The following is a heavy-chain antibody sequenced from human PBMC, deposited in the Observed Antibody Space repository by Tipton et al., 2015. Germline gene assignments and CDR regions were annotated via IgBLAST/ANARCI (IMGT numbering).Heavy chain of an antibody. D-gene: IGHD2-21*01. Sequence: SLRLSCAASGFTVSRNYMGWVRQAPGKGLEWVSLIYSGGISNYADFVKGRFTISRDNSKNTLFLQMNSLRADDTAVYFCARGPIEFRAFDMWGQGTTVTVSS. CDR2: IYSGGIS. J-gene: IGHJ3*02. CDR3: ARGPIEFRAFDM. CDR1: GFTVSRNY. V-gene: IGHV3-53*01.